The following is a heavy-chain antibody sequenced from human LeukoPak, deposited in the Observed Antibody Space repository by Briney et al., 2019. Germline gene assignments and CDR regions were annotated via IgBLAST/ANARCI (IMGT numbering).Heavy chain of an antibody. CDR1: GFTFSSYA. CDR3: AKDRNGWIQAGLDAFDI. J-gene: IGHJ3*02. Sequence: GGSLRLSCAASGFTFSSYAMSWDRQAPGKGLEWVSAISGSGGSTYYADSVKGRFTISRDNSKNTLYLQMNSLRAEDTAVYYCAKDRNGWIQAGLDAFDIWGQGTMVTVSS. D-gene: IGHD5-18*01. CDR2: ISGSGGST. V-gene: IGHV3-23*01.